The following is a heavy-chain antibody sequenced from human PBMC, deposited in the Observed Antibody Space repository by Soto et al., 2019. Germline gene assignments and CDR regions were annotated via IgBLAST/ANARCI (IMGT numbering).Heavy chain of an antibody. Sequence: EVQLLESGGGLVPPGGSLRLSCAASEFTFSSYAMSWVRQAPGKGLEWVSAISGSGVRTYYADSVRGRFTISRDNSKNTLYLHMNSLRAEDTAVYYCAKDVSLGGDYLGYYFDYVGQGTLVTVSS. D-gene: IGHD4-17*01. J-gene: IGHJ4*02. V-gene: IGHV3-23*01. CDR1: EFTFSSYA. CDR2: ISGSGVRT. CDR3: AKDVSLGGDYLGYYFDY.